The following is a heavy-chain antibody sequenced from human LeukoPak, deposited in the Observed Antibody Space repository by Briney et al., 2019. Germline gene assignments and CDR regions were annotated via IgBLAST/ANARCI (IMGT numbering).Heavy chain of an antibody. J-gene: IGHJ4*02. CDR2: IYSGGST. Sequence: GGSLRLSRAASGFTVSSNYMSWVRQAPGKGLEWVSVIYSGGSTYYADSVKGRLTISRDNSKNTLYLQMNSLRAEDTAVYYCARVFYSSFDYWGQGTLVTVCS. V-gene: IGHV3-66*02. CDR3: ARVFYSSFDY. CDR1: GFTVSSNY. D-gene: IGHD6-13*01.